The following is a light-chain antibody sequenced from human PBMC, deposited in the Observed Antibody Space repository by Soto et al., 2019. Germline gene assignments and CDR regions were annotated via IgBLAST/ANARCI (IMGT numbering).Light chain of an antibody. J-gene: IGKJ4*01. CDR3: QKFSAGPT. CDR2: AAS. CDR1: QAIYNY. Sequence: DIQMTQSPSSLSASVGDRVTITCRASQAIYNYLAWYQQKPGKVPTLLLSAASTLQSGVPSRFSGSGSGTDFTLTISSLQPEDVATYYCQKFSAGPTFGGETKVEI. V-gene: IGKV1-27*01.